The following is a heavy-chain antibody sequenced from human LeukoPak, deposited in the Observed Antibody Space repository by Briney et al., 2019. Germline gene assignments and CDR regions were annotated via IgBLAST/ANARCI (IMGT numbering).Heavy chain of an antibody. D-gene: IGHD3-22*01. J-gene: IGHJ4*02. CDR2: ISYDGNNK. CDR1: GFTFSSYP. Sequence: GGSLRLSCAASGFTFSSYPMHWVRQAPGRGLEWVAVISYDGNNKYYADSVRGRFTISRDNSKSTLYLQMKSLRVDDTAMYYCARQEARNYYYEGLDYWARETWSPSPQ. V-gene: IGHV3-30*04. CDR3: ARQEARNYYYEGLDY.